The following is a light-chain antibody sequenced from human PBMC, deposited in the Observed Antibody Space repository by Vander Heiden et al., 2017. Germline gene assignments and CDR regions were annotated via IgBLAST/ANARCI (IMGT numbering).Light chain of an antibody. CDR3: CSYTTSNTLI. CDR2: EEN. V-gene: IGLV2-23*01. CDR1: SSDVATYNL. J-gene: IGLJ2*01. Sequence: SALTQPASVSGSPGQSITISCTGSSSDVATYNLVSWYQQHPGKAHKLMIYEENKRPSGIANRFSGSKSGNTASLTISGLKDEDEADYYCCSYTTSNTLIFGGGTKLTVL.